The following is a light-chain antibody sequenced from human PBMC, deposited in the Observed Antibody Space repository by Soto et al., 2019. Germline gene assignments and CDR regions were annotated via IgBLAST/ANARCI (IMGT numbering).Light chain of an antibody. CDR1: PSVTNY. Sequence: PGERATLSCRASPSVTNYLAWYQQKPGQAPRLLIYGAFNRATGIPARFSGSGSGTDFTLTISRLEPEDFAVYYCQQYGSSGTFGQGTKVDI. J-gene: IGKJ1*01. V-gene: IGKV3-20*01. CDR2: GAF. CDR3: QQYGSSGT.